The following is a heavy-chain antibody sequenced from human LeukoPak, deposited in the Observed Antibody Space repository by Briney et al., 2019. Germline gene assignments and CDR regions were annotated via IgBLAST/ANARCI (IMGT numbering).Heavy chain of an antibody. CDR1: GFTLSNYW. D-gene: IGHD2-15*01. CDR2: ISPDGNIT. V-gene: IGHV3-74*01. CDR3: ARGCSAIRGPADY. J-gene: IGHJ4*02. Sequence: PGGSLRLSCAASGFTLSNYWLHWVRQAPGEGLVWVSQISPDGNITPYADSVKGRFTISRDNSKNTLYLQMNALKAEDTAVYFCARGCSAIRGPADYGGQGSLVPFSS.